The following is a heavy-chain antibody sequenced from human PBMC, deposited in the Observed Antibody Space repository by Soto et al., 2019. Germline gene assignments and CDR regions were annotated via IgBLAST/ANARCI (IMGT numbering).Heavy chain of an antibody. CDR1: GGSISSGDYY. CDR3: ARDHYGDYWGAYYYYGMDV. J-gene: IGHJ6*02. Sequence: PSETLSLTCTVSGGSISSGDYYWSWIRQPPGKGLEWIGYIYYSGSTYYNPSLKSRVTISVDTSKNQFSLKLSSVTAADTAVYYCARDHYGDYWGAYYYYGMDVGCQGTTVTVSS. D-gene: IGHD4-17*01. V-gene: IGHV4-30-4*01. CDR2: IYYSGST.